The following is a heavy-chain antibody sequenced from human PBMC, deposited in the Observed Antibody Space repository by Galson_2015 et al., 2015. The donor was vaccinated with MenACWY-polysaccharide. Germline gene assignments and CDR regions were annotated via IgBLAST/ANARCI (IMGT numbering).Heavy chain of an antibody. CDR3: AREPLDSSGYTRGAVFDL. CDR2: IKQDGSET. CDR1: GFTFSSFW. Sequence: SLRLSCAASGFTFSSFWMSWVRQAPGKGLEWVAIIKQDGSETYYVDSVKGRFSISRDNAKNSLYLQMNTLRSEDTAVYYCAREPLDSSGYTRGAVFDLWGRGTLVTVSS. V-gene: IGHV3-7*01. J-gene: IGHJ2*01. D-gene: IGHD3-22*01.